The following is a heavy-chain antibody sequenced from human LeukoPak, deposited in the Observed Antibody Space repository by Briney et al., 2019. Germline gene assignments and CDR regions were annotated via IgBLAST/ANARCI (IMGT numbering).Heavy chain of an antibody. J-gene: IGHJ4*02. CDR3: ARDRGGHYYDSSGYTPTFDY. Sequence: IXWVRQAPGQXXXWMGXISAYNGNTNYAQKLQGRVTMTTDTSTSTAYMELRSLRSDDTAVYYCARDRGGHYYDSSGYTPTFDYWGQGTLVTVSS. D-gene: IGHD3-22*01. V-gene: IGHV1-18*01. CDR2: ISAYNGNT.